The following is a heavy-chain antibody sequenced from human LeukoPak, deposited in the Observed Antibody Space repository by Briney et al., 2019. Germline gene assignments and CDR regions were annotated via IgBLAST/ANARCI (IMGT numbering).Heavy chain of an antibody. Sequence: ASVKVSCKASGYTFTGYYMHWVRQSPGQGLEWMGWINPNSGGTNYSQKFQGRVAMTRDTSISTDYMELSRLRPDDTPVYYCARGSNDILPGSITQRGAFDIWGQGTMVTVSS. J-gene: IGHJ3*02. CDR1: GYTFTGYY. D-gene: IGHD3-9*01. CDR2: INPNSGGT. V-gene: IGHV1-2*02. CDR3: ARGSNDILPGSITQRGAFDI.